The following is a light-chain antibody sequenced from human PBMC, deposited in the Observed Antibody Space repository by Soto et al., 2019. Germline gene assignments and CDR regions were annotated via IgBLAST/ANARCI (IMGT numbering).Light chain of an antibody. CDR2: AAS. CDR3: QQYSTFWT. J-gene: IGKJ1*01. V-gene: IGKV1-9*01. Sequence: SPSFLSAKEGDRVTITCRASQDISDYLAWYQQRPGKAPKLLIYAASTLQSGVPSRFSGSGSGTEFTLTINGLQPDDFATYYCQQYSTFWTFGQGTIVDVK. CDR1: QDISDY.